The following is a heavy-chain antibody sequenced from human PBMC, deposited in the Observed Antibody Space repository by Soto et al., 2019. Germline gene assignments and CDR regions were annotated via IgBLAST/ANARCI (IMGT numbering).Heavy chain of an antibody. D-gene: IGHD6-19*01. V-gene: IGHV4-39*01. CDR1: GGSISSSSYY. Sequence: QLQLQESGPGLVKPSETLSLTCTVSGGSISSSSYYCGWIRQPPGKGLEWIGSIYYSGSTYYNPSLKSRVTISVDTSKNQFSLKLSSVTAADTAVYYCARHGEGIAVAGTDYFDYWGQGTLVTVSS. CDR2: IYYSGST. J-gene: IGHJ4*02. CDR3: ARHGEGIAVAGTDYFDY.